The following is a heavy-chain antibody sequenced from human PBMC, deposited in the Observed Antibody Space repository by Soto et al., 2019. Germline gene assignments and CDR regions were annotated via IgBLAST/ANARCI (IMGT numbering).Heavy chain of an antibody. D-gene: IGHD6-6*01. CDR1: GGTFSSYA. CDR3: ARDREYSSSSDYYYGMDV. Sequence: QVQLVQSGAEVKKPGSSVKVSCKASGGTFSSYAISWVRQAPGQGLEWMGGIIPIFGTANYAQKFQGRVTITADESTSTDYMELSSLRSEDTAVYYCARDREYSSSSDYYYGMDVWGQGTTVTVSS. CDR2: IIPIFGTA. V-gene: IGHV1-69*12. J-gene: IGHJ6*02.